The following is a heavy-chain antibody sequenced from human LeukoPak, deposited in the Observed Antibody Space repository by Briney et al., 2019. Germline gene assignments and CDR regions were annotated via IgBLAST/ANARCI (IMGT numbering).Heavy chain of an antibody. CDR2: IQYDGSNE. V-gene: IGHV3-30*02. CDR1: RFTFSSYG. D-gene: IGHD2-15*01. J-gene: IGHJ4*02. Sequence: AGGSLRLSCAASRFTFSSYGMHWVRQAPGKGLEWVAYIQYDGSNEQYADSVKGRFSISRDSSKNILYLQMNSLRAEDTAVYYCAKARYCSGGSCFPQLTPDYWGQGTLVTVSS. CDR3: AKARYCSGGSCFPQLTPDY.